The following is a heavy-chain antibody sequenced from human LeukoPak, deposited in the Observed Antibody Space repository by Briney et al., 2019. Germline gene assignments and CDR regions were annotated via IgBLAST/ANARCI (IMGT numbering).Heavy chain of an antibody. J-gene: IGHJ4*02. V-gene: IGHV3-23*01. CDR2: VSYSGDST. CDR1: GFTFSTYA. Sequence: PGGSLRLSCAASGFTFSTYAMSWVRQAPGKGLEWVSAVSYSGDSTYYADSVKGRFTISRDNSKITLYLQMNSLRAEDTAVYYCAKLPGMAVAGNLRYFDYWGQGTLVTVSS. CDR3: AKLPGMAVAGNLRYFDY. D-gene: IGHD6-19*01.